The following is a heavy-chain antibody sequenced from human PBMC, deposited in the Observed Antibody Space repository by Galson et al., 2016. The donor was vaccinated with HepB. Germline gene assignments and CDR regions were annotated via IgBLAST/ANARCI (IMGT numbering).Heavy chain of an antibody. Sequence: SLKVSCKASGYTFTNFPINWVRQAPGQRLEWMGWINTGNGDTRYSQSFQGRATITRDTSASTAYMELNTLTSEDTAVYYCVRDPVRGWAPFDYWGQGTLVTVSS. CDR1: GYTFTNFP. V-gene: IGHV1-3*04. J-gene: IGHJ4*02. CDR3: VRDPVRGWAPFDY. CDR2: INTGNGDT. D-gene: IGHD6-19*01.